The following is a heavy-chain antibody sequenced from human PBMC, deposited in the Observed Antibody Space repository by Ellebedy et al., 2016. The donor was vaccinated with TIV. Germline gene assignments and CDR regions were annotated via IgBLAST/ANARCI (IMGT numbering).Heavy chain of an antibody. Sequence: GESLKISXAASGFIFSSYWMHWVRQAPGKGLVWVSRVNSDGSSTTYADSVKGRFTISRDNAKNTLYLQMNGLRAEDTAVYYCAMVSTVDYFDHWGQGTLVTVSS. D-gene: IGHD4-23*01. J-gene: IGHJ4*02. CDR1: GFIFSSYW. CDR2: VNSDGSST. CDR3: AMVSTVDYFDH. V-gene: IGHV3-74*01.